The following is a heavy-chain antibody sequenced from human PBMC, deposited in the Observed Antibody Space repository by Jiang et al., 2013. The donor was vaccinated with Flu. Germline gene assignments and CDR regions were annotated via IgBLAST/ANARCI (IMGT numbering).Heavy chain of an antibody. CDR2: ISYDGSNK. J-gene: IGHJ4*02. D-gene: IGHD3-16*01. Sequence: QLLESGGGVVQPGRSLRLSCAASGFTFSSYGMHWVRQAPGKGLEWVAVISYDGSNKYYADSVKGRFTISRDNSKNTLYLQMNSLRAEDTAVYYCAKGDSPLLVPFFDYWGQGTLVTVSS. V-gene: IGHV3-30*18. CDR3: AKGDSPLLVPFFDY. CDR1: GFTFSSYG.